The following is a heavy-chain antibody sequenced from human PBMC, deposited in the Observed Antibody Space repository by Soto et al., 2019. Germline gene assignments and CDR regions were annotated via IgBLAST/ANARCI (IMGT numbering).Heavy chain of an antibody. CDR1: GYTFTSYD. CDR3: ARRYSSSWYGHHGMDV. V-gene: IGHV1-8*01. CDR2: VNPNSGNT. Sequence: QVQLVQSGAEVKKPGASVKVSCKASGYTFTSYDINWVRQATGQGLEWMGWVNPNSGNTGYEQKFQGRVTMTRSTSISTAYMELSSLRSEDTAVYYCARRYSSSWYGHHGMDVWGQGTTVTVSS. D-gene: IGHD6-13*01. J-gene: IGHJ6*02.